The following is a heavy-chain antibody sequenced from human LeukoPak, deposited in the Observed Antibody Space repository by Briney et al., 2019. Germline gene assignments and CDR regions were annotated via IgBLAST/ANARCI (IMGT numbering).Heavy chain of an antibody. CDR1: GDSVSSNSAA. CDR2: TYYRSKWYN. D-gene: IGHD6-13*01. CDR3: AKDSSSWYRYFDY. V-gene: IGHV6-1*01. J-gene: IGHJ4*02. Sequence: SQTLSLTCALSGDSVSSNSAAWNWIRKSPSRGLEWLGRTYYRSKWYNDYAVSVKSRITINPDTSKNQFSLRLNSVTPEDTAVYYCAKDSSSWYRYFDYWGQGTLVTVSS.